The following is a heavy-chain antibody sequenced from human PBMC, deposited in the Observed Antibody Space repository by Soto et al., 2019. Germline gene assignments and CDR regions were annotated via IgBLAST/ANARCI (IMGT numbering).Heavy chain of an antibody. CDR1: GGSLNSKSFY. CDR2: IYFSGST. D-gene: IGHD2-15*01. J-gene: IGHJ4*02. CDR3: ARVVDIVEAAHFDY. Sequence: KTSGTLSLTCTVSGGSLNSKSFYWSWIRQPPGKGLEWIGYIYFSGSTKYNPSLKSRVTISLDMSKNQFSLNLSSVTAADTAVYFCARVVDIVEAAHFDYWGQGTLVTVSS. V-gene: IGHV4-61*01.